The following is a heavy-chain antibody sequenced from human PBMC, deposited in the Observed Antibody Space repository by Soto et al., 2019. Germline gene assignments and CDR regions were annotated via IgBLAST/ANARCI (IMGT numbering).Heavy chain of an antibody. CDR2: INSDGSST. D-gene: IGHD5-12*01. J-gene: IGHJ6*02. CDR3: ARVYSGYDLFAPMDV. CDR1: GFTFSSYW. V-gene: IGHV3-74*01. Sequence: GGSLRLSCAASGFTFSSYWMHWVRQAPGKGLVWVSRINSDGSSTSYADSVKGRFTISRDNAKNTLYLQMNSLRAEDTAVYYCARVYSGYDLFAPMDVWGQGTTVTVSS.